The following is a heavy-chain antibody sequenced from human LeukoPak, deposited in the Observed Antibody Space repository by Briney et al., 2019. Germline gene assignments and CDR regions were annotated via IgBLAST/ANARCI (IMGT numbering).Heavy chain of an antibody. CDR3: AKHSHDGSAPYYEVQLDY. V-gene: IGHV3-7*03. Sequence: GGSLKLSCAASGFTFSSYYMTWVRQAPGKGLEWVATIKDDGSEDYYLDSVKGRFTISRDNSKNTVYVQMNSLRAEDTAIYYCAKHSHDGSAPYYEVQLDYWGQGTLVTVSS. CDR1: GFTFSSYY. J-gene: IGHJ4*02. CDR2: IKDDGSED. D-gene: IGHD3-22*01.